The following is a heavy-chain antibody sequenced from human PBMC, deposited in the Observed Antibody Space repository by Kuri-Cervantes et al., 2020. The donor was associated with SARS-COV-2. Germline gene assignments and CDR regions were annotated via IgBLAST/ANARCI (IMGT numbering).Heavy chain of an antibody. J-gene: IGHJ4*02. CDR3: AGERFAAAGFLAFDI. Sequence: VSRKASGCTVRSYTISWLGPAPGQGRAGVGRIIPILGIENYAQKFQGRVTLTAYKSTSTAYMELRNLRTEGTDVDYWAGERFAAAGFLAFDIWGQGTLVTVSS. CDR2: IIPILGIE. D-gene: IGHD6-13*01. V-gene: IGHV1-69*02. CDR1: GCTVRSYT.